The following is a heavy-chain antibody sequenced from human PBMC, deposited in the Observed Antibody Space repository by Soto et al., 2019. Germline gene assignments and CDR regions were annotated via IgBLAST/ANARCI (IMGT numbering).Heavy chain of an antibody. CDR3: ARVGTGSSTWTPFDF. J-gene: IGHJ4*02. Sequence: PGGSLRLSCAASGFTVTNNYMSWVRQAPGKGLEWVSILYSDGNTYYAGSVRGRFTISRDDSKNTLYLQMNSLRAEDTAVFYCARVGTGSSTWTPFDFWGQGTLVTVSS. CDR2: LYSDGNT. V-gene: IGHV3-66*01. D-gene: IGHD6-13*01. CDR1: GFTVTNNY.